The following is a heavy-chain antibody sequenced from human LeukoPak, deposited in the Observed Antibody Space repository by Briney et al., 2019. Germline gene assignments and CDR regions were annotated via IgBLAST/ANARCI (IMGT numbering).Heavy chain of an antibody. D-gene: IGHD1-26*01. CDR3: ARDLRGSYYYYYGMDV. V-gene: IGHV4-34*01. Sequence: KPSETLSLTCAVYGGSFSGYYWSWIRQPPGKGLEWIGEINHSGSTNYNPSLKSRVTMSVDTSKNQFSLKLSSVTAADTAVYYCARDLRGSYYYYYGMDVWGQGTTVTVSS. CDR1: GGSFSGYY. J-gene: IGHJ6*02. CDR2: INHSGST.